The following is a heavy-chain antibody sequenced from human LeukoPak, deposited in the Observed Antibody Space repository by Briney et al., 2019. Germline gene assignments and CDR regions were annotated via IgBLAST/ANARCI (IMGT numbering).Heavy chain of an antibody. D-gene: IGHD3-22*01. Sequence: PGGSLRLSCGASGFNFSNYAMSWVRQAPGKGLEWVSAISGGGGSTYYADSVKGRFTISRDNSKNTLYLQMNSLRAEDTALYYCAKDANTYYYDSSGYNWFDPWGQGTLVTVSS. CDR1: GFNFSNYA. J-gene: IGHJ5*02. CDR3: AKDANTYYYDSSGYNWFDP. CDR2: ISGGGGST. V-gene: IGHV3-23*01.